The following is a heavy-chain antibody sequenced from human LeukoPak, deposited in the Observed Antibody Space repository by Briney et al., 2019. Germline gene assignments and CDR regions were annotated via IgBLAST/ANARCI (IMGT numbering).Heavy chain of an antibody. J-gene: IGHJ4*02. V-gene: IGHV1-69*04. CDR2: IIPIFGIA. D-gene: IGHD6-19*01. Sequence: SVTVSCKASGGTFSSYAISWVRQAPGQGLEWMGRIIPIFGIANYAQKFQGRVTITADKSTSTAYMELSSLRSEDTAVYYCANLGSAAVAGLGTDYWGQGTLVTVSS. CDR3: ANLGSAAVAGLGTDY. CDR1: GGTFSSYA.